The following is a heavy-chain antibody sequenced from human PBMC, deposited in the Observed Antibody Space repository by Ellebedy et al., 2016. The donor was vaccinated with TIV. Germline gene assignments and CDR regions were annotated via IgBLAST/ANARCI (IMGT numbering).Heavy chain of an antibody. CDR2: IYHGVNS. J-gene: IGHJ4*02. CDR1: GDPITGSHW. Sequence: SETLSLXXAVSGDPITGSHWWSCVRQPPGRGLEWIGEIYHGVNSHYNPSLKSRVTMSIDESNNGFSLELTSVTAADTAVYYCAGGSGWLPDSWGQGMLVTVSS. V-gene: IGHV4-4*02. D-gene: IGHD6-19*01. CDR3: AGGSGWLPDS.